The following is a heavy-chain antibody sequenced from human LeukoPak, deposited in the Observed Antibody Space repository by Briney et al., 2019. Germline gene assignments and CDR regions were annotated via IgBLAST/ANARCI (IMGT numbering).Heavy chain of an antibody. CDR3: ARHSLAVDWFDP. V-gene: IGHV4-4*07. Sequence: SETLSLTCTVPGGSISSYYWSWIRQPAGKGLEWIGCIYTSGSTNYNPSLKSRVTMSVDTSKNQFSLKLSSVTAADTAVYYCARHSLAVDWFDPWGQGTLVTVSS. CDR1: GGSISSYY. J-gene: IGHJ5*02. CDR2: IYTSGST.